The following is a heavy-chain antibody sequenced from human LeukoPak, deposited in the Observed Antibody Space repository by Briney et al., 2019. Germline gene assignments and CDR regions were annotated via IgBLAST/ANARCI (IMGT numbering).Heavy chain of an antibody. CDR1: GFTFSSYA. Sequence: PGGSLRLSCAASGFTFSSYAMSWVRQAPGKGLEWVSAISGGGGSTYYAGSVKGRFTISRDNSKNTLFLQMNSLRAEDTAVYYCAKDRRYSGYDPLDYWGQGTLVTVSS. V-gene: IGHV3-23*01. J-gene: IGHJ4*02. D-gene: IGHD5-12*01. CDR2: ISGGGGST. CDR3: AKDRRYSGYDPLDY.